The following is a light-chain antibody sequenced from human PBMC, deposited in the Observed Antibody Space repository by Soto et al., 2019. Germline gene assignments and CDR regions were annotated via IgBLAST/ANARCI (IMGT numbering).Light chain of an antibody. V-gene: IGLV2-23*02. Sequence: QSALTQPASVSGSPGQSITLSCTGTSSDVGSFNLVSWYQQHPGKAPKLIIYEVDKWPSGVSNRFSGSKSGNTASLTISGLQAEDGAHYYCCSYAGSRWVFGGRTKVTVL. CDR2: EVD. CDR3: CSYAGSRWV. J-gene: IGLJ3*02. CDR1: SSDVGSFNL.